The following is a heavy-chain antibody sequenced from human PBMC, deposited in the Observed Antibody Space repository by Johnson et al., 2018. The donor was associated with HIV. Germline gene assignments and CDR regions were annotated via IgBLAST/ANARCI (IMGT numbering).Heavy chain of an antibody. V-gene: IGHV3-11*04. CDR1: GFTFSSNY. Sequence: QVQLVESGGGLVQPGGSLRLSCAASGFTFSSNYMSWVRQAPGKGLEWVSYISSSGSTIYYADSVKGRFTISRDNAKNSLYLQMNSLRAEDTAVYFCATVWKNEGGHAFDIWGQGTMVTVSS. CDR3: ATVWKNEGGHAFDI. D-gene: IGHD1/OR15-1a*01. CDR2: ISSSGSTI. J-gene: IGHJ3*02.